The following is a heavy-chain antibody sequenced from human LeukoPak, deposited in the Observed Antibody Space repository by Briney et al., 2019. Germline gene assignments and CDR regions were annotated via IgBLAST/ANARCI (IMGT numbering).Heavy chain of an antibody. J-gene: IGHJ5*02. Sequence: ASVTVSCKASGGTFISYAISWVRQAPGQGLEWMGGIIPIFGTANYAQKFQGRVTITTDESTSTAYMELSSLRSEDTAVYYCARQSSTRHWFDPWGQGTLVTVSS. D-gene: IGHD2-2*01. V-gene: IGHV1-69*05. CDR2: IIPIFGTA. CDR1: GGTFISYA. CDR3: ARQSSTRHWFDP.